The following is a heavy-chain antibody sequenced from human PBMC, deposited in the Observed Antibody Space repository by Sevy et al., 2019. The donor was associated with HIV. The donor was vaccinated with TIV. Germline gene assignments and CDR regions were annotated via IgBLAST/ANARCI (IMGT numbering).Heavy chain of an antibody. J-gene: IGHJ4*02. Sequence: ASVKVSCKASGYTFTGYYMHWVRQAPGQGLEWMGWINPNSGGTNYAQKFQGRVTMTRDTSISTAYMELSRLRSDDTAVYYCARESKTKHDYGDYLDYWGQGTLVTVSS. CDR1: GYTFTGYY. CDR2: INPNSGGT. V-gene: IGHV1-2*02. D-gene: IGHD4-17*01. CDR3: ARESKTKHDYGDYLDY.